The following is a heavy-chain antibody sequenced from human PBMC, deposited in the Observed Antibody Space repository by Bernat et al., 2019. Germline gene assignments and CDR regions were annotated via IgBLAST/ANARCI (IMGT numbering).Heavy chain of an antibody. Sequence: QVQLVQSGAEVKKPGASVKLSCKASGYTFTTYAIHWVRQAPGQRFEWMGWINIGNGDRKYSQNFQGRVTINSDTSANIAYLELRGLRSEDTALYYCAREQSPSGDSCYSVWGRGTLVTVSS. CDR2: INIGNGDR. V-gene: IGHV1-3*04. CDR3: AREQSPSGDSCYSV. J-gene: IGHJ4*02. D-gene: IGHD2-15*01. CDR1: GYTFTTYA.